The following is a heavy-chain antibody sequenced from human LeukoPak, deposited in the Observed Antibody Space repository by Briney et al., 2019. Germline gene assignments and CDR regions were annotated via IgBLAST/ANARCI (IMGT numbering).Heavy chain of an antibody. Sequence: SETLSLTCTVSGGSISSSSYYWGWIRQPPGKGLEWIGNIYYSGSAYYNPSLKSRVTISVDTSKNQFSLRLSSVTAADTAVYYCASELYYYDSSGYYWFDYWGQGTLVTVSS. CDR3: ASELYYYDSSGYYWFDY. J-gene: IGHJ4*02. V-gene: IGHV4-39*07. D-gene: IGHD3-22*01. CDR2: IYYSGSA. CDR1: GGSISSSSYY.